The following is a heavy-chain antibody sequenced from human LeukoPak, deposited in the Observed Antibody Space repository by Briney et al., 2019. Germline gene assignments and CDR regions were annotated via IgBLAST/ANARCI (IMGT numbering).Heavy chain of an antibody. D-gene: IGHD2-15*01. CDR2: ICANNGDT. CDR3: ARDFFHGHCAGLSCFLLDY. Sequence: VASVKVSCKASGYTFTRYGISWVRQAPEQGLEWMGWICANNGDTNSAQKFQGRVTMTTDTSTITAYMELRSLRSDDTAVYYCARDFFHGHCAGLSCFLLDYWGQGSLVTVSS. V-gene: IGHV1-18*01. J-gene: IGHJ4*02. CDR1: GYTFTRYG.